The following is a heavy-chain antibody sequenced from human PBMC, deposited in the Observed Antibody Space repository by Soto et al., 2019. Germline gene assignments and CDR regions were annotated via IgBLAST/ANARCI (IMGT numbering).Heavy chain of an antibody. CDR3: ARSGKTAGPTVNTKDYYYYMDV. J-gene: IGHJ6*03. D-gene: IGHD4-17*01. V-gene: IGHV3-66*01. CDR1: GFTVSSNY. CDR2: IYSGGST. Sequence: GGSLRLSCAASGFTVSSNYMSWVRQAPGKGLEWVSVIYSGGSTYYADSVKGRFTISRDNSKNTLYLQMNSLRAEDTAVYYCARSGKTAGPTVNTKDYYYYMDVWGKGTTVTVSS.